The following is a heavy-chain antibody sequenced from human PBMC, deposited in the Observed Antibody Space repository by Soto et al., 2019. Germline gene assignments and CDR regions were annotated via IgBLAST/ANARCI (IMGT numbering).Heavy chain of an antibody. CDR3: ASRGYSYGFSLGMDV. Sequence: QVQLQESGPGLVKPSQTLSLTCTVSGGSISSGGYYWSWIRQHPGKGLEWIGYIYYSGSTYYNPTLKSRVTISVDTSKNQFSLKLSSVTAADTAVYYCASRGYSYGFSLGMDVWGQGTTVTVSS. CDR2: IYYSGST. V-gene: IGHV4-31*03. J-gene: IGHJ6*02. CDR1: GGSISSGGYY. D-gene: IGHD5-18*01.